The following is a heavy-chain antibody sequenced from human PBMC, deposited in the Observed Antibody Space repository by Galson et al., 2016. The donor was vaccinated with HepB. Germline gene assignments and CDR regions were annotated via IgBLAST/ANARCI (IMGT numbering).Heavy chain of an antibody. CDR3: AGGVDTFSWYTTRFEY. J-gene: IGHJ4*02. CDR2: INPDSRGT. D-gene: IGHD6-13*01. Sequence: SVKVSCKASGYTFTGYYIYWVRQAPGQGLEWMGYINPDSRGTNYAQKFQGRVTMTRDTSISTHYLELSGLRSDDTAVFYCAGGVDTFSWYTTRFEYWGQGTLVTVSS. CDR1: GYTFTGYY. V-gene: IGHV1-2*02.